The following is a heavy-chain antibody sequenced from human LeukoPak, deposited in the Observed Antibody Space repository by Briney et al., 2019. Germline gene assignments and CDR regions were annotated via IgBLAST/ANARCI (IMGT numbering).Heavy chain of an antibody. J-gene: IGHJ4*02. CDR1: GVSISSGGYS. D-gene: IGHD3-3*01. CDR2: IYHSGST. Sequence: KPSETLSLTCAVSGVSISSGGYSWSWIRQPPGKGLEWIGYIYHSGSTYYNPSLKSRVTISADRSKNQFSLKLSSVTAADTAVYYCARGTVGYYDFWSGYPYFDYWGQGTLVTVSS. V-gene: IGHV4-30-2*01. CDR3: ARGTVGYYDFWSGYPYFDY.